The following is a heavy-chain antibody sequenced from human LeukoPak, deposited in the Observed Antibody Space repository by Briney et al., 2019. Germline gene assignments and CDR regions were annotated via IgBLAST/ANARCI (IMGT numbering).Heavy chain of an antibody. CDR1: GGSFSGYY. Sequence: SETLSLTCAVYGGSFSGYYWSWIRQPPGKGLEWIGEINHSGSTNYNPPLKSRVTISVDTSKNQFSLKLSSVTAADTAVYYCARGRRASYYYYGMDVWGQGTTVTVSS. CDR3: ARGRRASYYYYGMDV. D-gene: IGHD1-14*01. CDR2: INHSGST. V-gene: IGHV4-34*01. J-gene: IGHJ6*02.